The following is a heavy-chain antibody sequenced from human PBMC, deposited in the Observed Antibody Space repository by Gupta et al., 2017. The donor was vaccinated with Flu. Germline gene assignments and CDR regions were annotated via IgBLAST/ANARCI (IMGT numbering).Heavy chain of an antibody. CDR2: IDHSGGT. J-gene: IGHJ5*02. CDR1: SGSY. Sequence: SGSYWSWIRQPPGKGPEWIGEIDHSGGTNYNPSLKSRVTMSVDTSKNQFSLNLYSVTDADTAIYYCTRLGGFTVGYNWFDPWGQGTLVTVSS. V-gene: IGHV4-34*01. CDR3: TRLGGFTVGYNWFDP. D-gene: IGHD4-4*01.